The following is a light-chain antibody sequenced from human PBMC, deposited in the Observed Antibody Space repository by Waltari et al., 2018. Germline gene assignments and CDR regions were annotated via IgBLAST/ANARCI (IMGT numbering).Light chain of an antibody. CDR2: NVN. V-gene: IGLV2-14*03. CDR1: SSAVGGYNY. CDR3: GSYTTRATHV. J-gene: IGLJ1*01. Sequence: QSALTQPASVSGSPGQSTTISCTGTSSAVGGYNYVSWYQQHPGTTPKLIIFNVNRRPSGVSHRFSGSKTGNTASLTISGLQAEDEADYYCGSYTTRATHVFGIGTKVTVL.